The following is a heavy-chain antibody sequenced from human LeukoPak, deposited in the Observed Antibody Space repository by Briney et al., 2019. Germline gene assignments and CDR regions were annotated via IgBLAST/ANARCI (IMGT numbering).Heavy chain of an antibody. J-gene: IGHJ3*02. Sequence: PGGSLRLSCAASGFTVSSNYMNWVRQAPGKGLEWVSSISSSSSYIYYADSVKGRFTISRDNAKNSLYLQMNSLRAEDTAVYYCASDIAAAGTTPFIAFDIWGQGTMVTVSS. CDR2: ISSSSSYI. D-gene: IGHD6-13*01. CDR1: GFTVSSNY. V-gene: IGHV3-21*01. CDR3: ASDIAAAGTTPFIAFDI.